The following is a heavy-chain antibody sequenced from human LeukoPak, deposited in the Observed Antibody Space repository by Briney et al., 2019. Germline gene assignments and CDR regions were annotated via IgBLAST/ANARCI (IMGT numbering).Heavy chain of an antibody. Sequence: GGCLRLSCAPSRVTLSADGMHWGRQTPGKGGGWGGLLSDAGLYKYYADFGEGRFTISRDNSKRPLDLQMSRLRAEGTAVYFWAGDSDGMCVWGLGTKVTVSS. J-gene: IGHJ6*02. CDR2: LSDAGLYK. CDR3: AGDSDGMCV. CDR1: RVTLSADG. V-gene: IGHV3-30*03.